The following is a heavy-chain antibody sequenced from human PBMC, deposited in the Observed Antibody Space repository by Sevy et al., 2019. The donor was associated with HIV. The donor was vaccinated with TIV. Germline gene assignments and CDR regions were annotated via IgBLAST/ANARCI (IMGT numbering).Heavy chain of an antibody. D-gene: IGHD3-22*01. CDR3: ARDLPGDSRMDV. V-gene: IGHV3-48*03. CDR1: GFTFSSYE. J-gene: IGHJ6*02. Sequence: GGSLRLSCAASGFTFSSYEMNWVRRAPVKGLEWVSYRSSSGSPIYYADSVKGRFTISRDNAKNSLYLQMNSLRAEDTGVYYCARDLPGDSRMDVWGQGTTVTVSS. CDR2: RSSSGSPI.